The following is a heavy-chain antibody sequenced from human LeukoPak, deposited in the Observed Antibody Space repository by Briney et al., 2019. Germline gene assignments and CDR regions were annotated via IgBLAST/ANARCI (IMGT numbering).Heavy chain of an antibody. CDR2: IYYSGST. V-gene: IGHV4-59*08. CDR3: ARQRADYGDYGFYAFDI. J-gene: IGHJ3*02. D-gene: IGHD4-17*01. CDR1: GGSISSYY. Sequence: SETLSLTCTVSGGSISSYYWSWIRQPPGKGLEWIGYIYYSGSTNYNPSLKSRVTISVDTSKNQFSLKLSSVTAADTAVYYCARQRADYGDYGFYAFDIWGQGTMVTVSS.